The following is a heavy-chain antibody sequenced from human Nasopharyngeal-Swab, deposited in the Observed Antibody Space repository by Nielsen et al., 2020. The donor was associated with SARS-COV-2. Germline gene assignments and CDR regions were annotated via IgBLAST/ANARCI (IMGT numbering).Heavy chain of an antibody. D-gene: IGHD3-22*01. CDR1: GYSLTSYW. V-gene: IGHV5-10-1*01. CDR3: ARGAGIVTAY. Sequence: GGSLRPSCKGSGYSLTSYWISWVRQMPGKGLEWMGRIDPSDSYTNYSPSFQGHVTISADKSISTAYLQWSSLKASDTAMYYCARGAGIVTAYWGQGTLVTVSS. CDR2: IDPSDSYT. J-gene: IGHJ4*02.